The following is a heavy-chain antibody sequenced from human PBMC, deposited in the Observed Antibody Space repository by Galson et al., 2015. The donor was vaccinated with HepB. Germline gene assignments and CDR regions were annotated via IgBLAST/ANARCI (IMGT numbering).Heavy chain of an antibody. V-gene: IGHV1-18*04. D-gene: IGHD3-22*01. CDR3: ARDPTWGVYDSSGYYYKPFDY. CDR2: ISAYNGNT. Sequence: SVKVSCKASGYTFTSYGISWVRQAPGQGLEWMGWISAYNGNTNYAQKLQGRVTMTTDTSTSTAYMELRSLRSDDTAVYYCARDPTWGVYDSSGYYYKPFDYWGQGTLVTVSS. CDR1: GYTFTSYG. J-gene: IGHJ4*02.